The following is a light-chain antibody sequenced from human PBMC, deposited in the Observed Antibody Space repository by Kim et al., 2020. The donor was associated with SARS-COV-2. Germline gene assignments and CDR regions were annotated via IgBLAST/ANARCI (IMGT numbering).Light chain of an antibody. CDR2: GAS. Sequence: SLAPWERATLTCRASQSVDSIFAWYQQKPGPAPRLLVYGASTRVTGIPDRFSGSGSGTDFPLTISRLEPEDFALYYCQQYGRSRTFGQGTKVDIK. CDR3: QQYGRSRT. V-gene: IGKV3-20*01. J-gene: IGKJ1*01. CDR1: QSVDSIF.